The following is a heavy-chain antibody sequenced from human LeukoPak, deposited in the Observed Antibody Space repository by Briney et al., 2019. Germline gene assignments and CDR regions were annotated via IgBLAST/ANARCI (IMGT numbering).Heavy chain of an antibody. V-gene: IGHV3-30-3*01. D-gene: IGHD3-10*01. J-gene: IGHJ4*02. CDR3: AREALGGGGY. CDR1: GFSFSSYA. Sequence: GGSLRLSCAASGFSFSSYAMDWVRQAPGKGLEWVAVISYDGSNKYYADSVKGRFTISRDNSKSTLYLQMNSLRAEDTAVYHCAREALGGGGYWGQGTLVTVSS. CDR2: ISYDGSNK.